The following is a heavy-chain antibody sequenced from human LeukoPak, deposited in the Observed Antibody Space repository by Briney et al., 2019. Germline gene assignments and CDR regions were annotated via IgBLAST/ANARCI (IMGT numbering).Heavy chain of an antibody. CDR2: IKQEDGSEK. V-gene: IGHV3-7*05. D-gene: IGHD3-10*01. CDR1: GFTFSSYW. J-gene: IGHJ5*02. CDR3: AKANTFYFASGTYWDA. Sequence: PGGSLRLSCAASGFTFSSYWMSWVRQAPGKGLAWVANIKQEDGSEKYYVDSVKGRFTISRDNSKSTLSLQMNSLRAEDTAVYYCAKANTFYFASGTYWDAWGQGSLVTVSS.